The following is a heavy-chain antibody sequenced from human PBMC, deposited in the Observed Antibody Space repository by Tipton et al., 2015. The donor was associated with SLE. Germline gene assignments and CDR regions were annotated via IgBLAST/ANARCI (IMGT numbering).Heavy chain of an antibody. CDR3: ADYSSGG. D-gene: IGHD6-19*01. Sequence: LRLSWTVSGGSISSSSYYWGWIRQRPGKGLEWIGSIYYSGSTYYNPSLKSRVTISVDTSKNQFSLKLSSVTAAGTAVSYCADYSSGGWGQGTLVTVSS. CDR2: IYYSGST. J-gene: IGHJ4*02. CDR1: GGSISSSSYY. V-gene: IGHV4-39*07.